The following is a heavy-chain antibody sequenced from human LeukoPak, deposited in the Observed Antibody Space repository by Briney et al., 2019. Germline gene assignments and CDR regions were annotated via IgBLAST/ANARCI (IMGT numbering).Heavy chain of an antibody. CDR1: GFPVSSNY. J-gene: IGHJ4*02. CDR3: ARSLLAGYYIY. V-gene: IGHV3-53*01. CDR2: LYSGGRT. D-gene: IGHD3-9*01. Sequence: GGSLRLSCAASGFPVSSNYMRWVRQAPGKGLEWCSVLYSGGRTYYADSVKGRFTISRDNSKNPLYLQMNSRRAEGTAVCYCARSLLAGYYIYWGEGTLVTVSS.